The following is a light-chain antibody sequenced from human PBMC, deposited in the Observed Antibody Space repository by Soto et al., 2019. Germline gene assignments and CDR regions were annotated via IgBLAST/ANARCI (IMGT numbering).Light chain of an antibody. CDR3: QQYNNWHSWT. Sequence: EILMTQYPATLSVSPGERATLSWRASQSVSRNLAWYQQKPGQTPRLLIYGASTRATGVPASFSGSGSGTEFTLTISSLQSEDLAVYYCQQYNNWHSWTFGHGTQVDIK. J-gene: IGKJ1*01. CDR2: GAS. CDR1: QSVSRN. V-gene: IGKV3-15*01.